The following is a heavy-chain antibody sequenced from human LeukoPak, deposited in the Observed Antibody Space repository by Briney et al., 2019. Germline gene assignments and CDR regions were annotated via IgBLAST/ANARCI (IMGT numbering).Heavy chain of an antibody. CDR1: GGSFSGYY. Sequence: PSETLSLTCAVYGGSFSGYYWSWIRQPPGKGLEWMGEINHSGSTNYNPSLKSRVTISVDTSKNQFSLKLSSVTAADTAVYYCARCPSYYLFDYWGQGTLVTVSS. V-gene: IGHV4-34*01. D-gene: IGHD3-10*01. CDR2: INHSGST. CDR3: ARCPSYYLFDY. J-gene: IGHJ4*02.